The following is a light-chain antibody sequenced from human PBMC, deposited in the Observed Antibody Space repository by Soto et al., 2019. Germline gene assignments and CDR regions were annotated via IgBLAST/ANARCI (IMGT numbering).Light chain of an antibody. CDR1: SSDVGGYNY. V-gene: IGLV2-14*01. Sequence: QSALTQPASVSGSPGQSITISCTGTSSDVGGYNYVSWYQQHPGKAPKLMIYEVSNRPSGVSNRFSGSKSGNTASLTISGLKAEEEADYYCSSYTSSSTLYVFGTWTKLTVL. J-gene: IGLJ1*01. CDR3: SSYTSSSTLYV. CDR2: EVS.